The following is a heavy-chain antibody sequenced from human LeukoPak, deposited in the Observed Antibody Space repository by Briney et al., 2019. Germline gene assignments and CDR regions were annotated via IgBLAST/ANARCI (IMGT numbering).Heavy chain of an antibody. CDR1: GFTFSSYA. CDR2: ISASGHRT. Sequence: GGSLRLSCGASGFTFSSYAMRWCLQAPGKGLEWVSGISASGHRTYYADSVKGRFTISRDNSKNTLYLQMNSLRAEDTAVYYCAKERSSGWPFDYWGQGTLVTDSS. J-gene: IGHJ4*02. V-gene: IGHV3-23*01. D-gene: IGHD6-19*01. CDR3: AKERSSGWPFDY.